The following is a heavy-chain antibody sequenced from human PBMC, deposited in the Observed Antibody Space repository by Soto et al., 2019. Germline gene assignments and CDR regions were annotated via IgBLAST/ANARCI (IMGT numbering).Heavy chain of an antibody. CDR3: AKDLRPYYYYYNLAV. CDR2: VSYDGSNK. Sequence: PGGSLRLSCAASGFTFSSYGMHWVRQAPGKGLEWVAVVSYDGSNKYYGDSVKGRFTISRDNSKNTLFLQMNSLRAEDTAVYYCAKDLRPYYYYYNLAVWGQGTTVTVSS. CDR1: GFTFSSYG. V-gene: IGHV3-30*18. J-gene: IGHJ6*02.